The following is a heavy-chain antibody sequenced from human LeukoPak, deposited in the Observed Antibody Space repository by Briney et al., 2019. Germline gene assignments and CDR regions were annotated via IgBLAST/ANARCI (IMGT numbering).Heavy chain of an antibody. D-gene: IGHD2-2*01. CDR2: INHSGST. V-gene: IGHV4-34*01. J-gene: IGHJ4*02. CDR1: GGSFSGYY. Sequence: SETLSLTCAVYGGSFSGYYWSWIRQPPGKGLEWIGEINHSGSTNYNPSLKSRVTISVDTSKNQFSLELSSVTAADTAVYYCARVIPAATLQDWGQGTLVTVSS. CDR3: ARVIPAATLQD.